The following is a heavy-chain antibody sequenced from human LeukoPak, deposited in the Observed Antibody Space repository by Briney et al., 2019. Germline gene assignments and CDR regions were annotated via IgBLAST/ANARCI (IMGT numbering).Heavy chain of an antibody. CDR3: AKGSDNFPYYDYMDV. D-gene: IGHD3-10*01. V-gene: IGHV3-23*01. CDR2: ISGNGGST. Sequence: GGSLRLSCAASGFTFSSYAMTWVRQAPGKGLEWVSVISGNGGSTYYADSVKGRLTISRDNSKNTVYLQMSSLRADDTAMYYCAKGSDNFPYYDYMDVWGKGTTVTVSS. CDR1: GFTFSSYA. J-gene: IGHJ6*03.